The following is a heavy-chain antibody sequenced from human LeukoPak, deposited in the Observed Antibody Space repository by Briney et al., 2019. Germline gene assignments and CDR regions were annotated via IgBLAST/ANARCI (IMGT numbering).Heavy chain of an antibody. CDR2: IYYSGKT. CDR1: GGSISSYY. J-gene: IGHJ4*02. V-gene: IGHV4-59*01. Sequence: SETLSLTCTVSGGSISSYYWSWFRHPPGEGLEGIGYIYYSGKTNYNPSLKSRVTISVDTSKNQFSLKLSSVTAADTAVYYCARGSSSWLNFDYWGQGTLVTVSS. CDR3: ARGSSSWLNFDY. D-gene: IGHD6-13*01.